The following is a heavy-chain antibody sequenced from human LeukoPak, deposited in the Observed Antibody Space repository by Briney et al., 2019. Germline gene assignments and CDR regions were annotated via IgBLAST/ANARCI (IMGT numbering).Heavy chain of an antibody. J-gene: IGHJ4*02. Sequence: SETLSLTCTVSGGSISSSSYYWGWIRRPPGKGLEWIGSIYYSGSTYYNPSLKSRVTISVDTSKNQFSLKLSSVTAADTAVYYCARENYYDTSGVTDYWGQGTLVTVSS. CDR3: ARENYYDTSGVTDY. CDR1: GGSISSSSYY. D-gene: IGHD3-22*01. V-gene: IGHV4-39*07. CDR2: IYYSGST.